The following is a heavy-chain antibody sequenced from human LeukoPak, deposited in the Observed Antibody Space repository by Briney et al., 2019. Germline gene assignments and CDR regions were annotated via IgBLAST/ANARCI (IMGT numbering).Heavy chain of an antibody. CDR3: TRDIVSISQPYYFDY. CDR1: GFTFGYHA. CDR2: IRSQAYSGTT. J-gene: IGHJ4*02. V-gene: IGHV3-49*04. Sequence: GGSLRLSCTASGFTFGYHAIDWVRQAPGRGLEWVGFIRSQAYSGTTEYATSVKDRFTISRDDSKSIAYLQMNSLKTEDTAVYYCTRDIVSISQPYYFDYWGQGTLVTVSS. D-gene: IGHD2-2*01.